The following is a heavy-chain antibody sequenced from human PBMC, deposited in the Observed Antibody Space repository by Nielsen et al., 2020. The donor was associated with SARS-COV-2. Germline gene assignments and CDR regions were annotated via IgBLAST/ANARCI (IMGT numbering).Heavy chain of an antibody. V-gene: IGHV1-69*13. Sequence: SVNVSCKASGCPFNNFAVRWVRQAPAQGLDWMGGIIPMSGTATYAQRFQGRLTITADESTTTAYMDLSSLRSEDTAVYYCARGSSFYDFWSGSYGYFWGRGTLVTVSS. CDR2: IIPMSGTA. J-gene: IGHJ2*01. D-gene: IGHD3-3*01. CDR3: ARGSSFYDFWSGSYGYF. CDR1: GCPFNNFA.